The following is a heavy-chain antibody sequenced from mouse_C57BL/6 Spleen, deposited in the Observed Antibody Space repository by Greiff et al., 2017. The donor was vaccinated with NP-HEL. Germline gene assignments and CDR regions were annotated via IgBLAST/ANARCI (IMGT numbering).Heavy chain of an antibody. CDR1: GYTFTSYW. CDR3: ARSGLLLRGAMDY. J-gene: IGHJ4*01. V-gene: IGHV1-69*01. Sequence: VQLQQPGAELVMPGASVKLSCKASGYTFTSYWMHWVKQRPGQGLEWIGEIDPSDSYTNYNQKFKGKSTLTVDKSSSTAYMQLSSLTSEDSAVYYCARSGLLLRGAMDYWGQGTSVTVSS. D-gene: IGHD1-1*01. CDR2: IDPSDSYT.